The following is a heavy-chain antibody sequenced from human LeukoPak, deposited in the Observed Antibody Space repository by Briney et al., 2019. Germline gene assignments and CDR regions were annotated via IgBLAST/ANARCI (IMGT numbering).Heavy chain of an antibody. CDR2: IRSKANSYAT. CDR3: TRTERVTATVSWGGSFDYYYMGV. V-gene: IGHV3-73*01. J-gene: IGHJ6*03. Sequence: SGGSLRLSCAASGFTFSGSAMHWVRQASGKGLEWVGRIRSKANSYATAYAASVKGRFTISRDDSKNTAYLQMNSLKTEDTAIYYCTRTERVTATVSWGGSFDYYYMGVWGKGTTVSVSS. CDR1: GFTFSGSA. D-gene: IGHD4-11*01.